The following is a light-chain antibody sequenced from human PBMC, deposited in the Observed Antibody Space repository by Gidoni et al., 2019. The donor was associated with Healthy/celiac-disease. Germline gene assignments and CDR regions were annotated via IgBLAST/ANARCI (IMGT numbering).Light chain of an antibody. CDR2: SAS. CDR3: QQRSTTS. J-gene: IGKJ3*01. CDR1: QSISSY. V-gene: IGKV1-39*01. Sequence: DIQLTQSPSSLSASVGDRVTITCRASQSISSYLNLYQQKPGKALQLLIYSASSLQSAVPSRFSGTGSAIAFTVTISSLQPEDFATYYCQQRSTTSFGPGTKVDIK.